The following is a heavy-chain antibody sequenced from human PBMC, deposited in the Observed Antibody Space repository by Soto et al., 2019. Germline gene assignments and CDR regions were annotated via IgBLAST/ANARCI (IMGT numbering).Heavy chain of an antibody. D-gene: IGHD6-13*01. CDR2: IYPGDSDT. Sequence: GESLKISCKGSGYSFISYWIGWVRQMPGKGLEWMGIIYPGDSDTRYSPSFQGQVTISADKSISTAYLQWSSLKASDTAMYYCARRGSSWYLGRNWFDPWGQGTLVTSPQ. CDR3: ARRGSSWYLGRNWFDP. CDR1: GYSFISYW. V-gene: IGHV5-51*01. J-gene: IGHJ5*02.